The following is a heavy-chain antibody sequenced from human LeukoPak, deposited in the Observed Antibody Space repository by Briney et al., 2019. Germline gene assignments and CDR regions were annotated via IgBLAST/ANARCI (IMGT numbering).Heavy chain of an antibody. CDR1: GFTFSSYS. CDR3: ARWEVVPAAPDNPFDY. J-gene: IGHJ4*02. D-gene: IGHD2-2*01. V-gene: IGHV3-48*01. Sequence: PGGSLRLSFAASGFTFSSYSMNWVRQAPGKGLEWVSYISSSSSTIKYADSVKGRFTISRDNAKKSLYLQMNSLRVEDTAVYYCARWEVVPAAPDNPFDYWGQGTLVTVSS. CDR2: ISSSSSTI.